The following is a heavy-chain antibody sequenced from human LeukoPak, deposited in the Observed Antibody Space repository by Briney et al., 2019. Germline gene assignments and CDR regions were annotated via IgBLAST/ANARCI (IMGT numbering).Heavy chain of an antibody. J-gene: IGHJ5*02. V-gene: IGHV1-69*01. CDR3: ARGFLEWLLYRNWFDP. D-gene: IGHD3-3*01. Sequence: GSSVKVSCEASGGTFSSYAISWVRQAPGQGLEWMGGIIPIFGTANYAQKFQGRVTITADESTSTAYMELSSLRSEDTAVYYCARGFLEWLLYRNWFDPWGQGTLVTVSS. CDR1: GGTFSSYA. CDR2: IIPIFGTA.